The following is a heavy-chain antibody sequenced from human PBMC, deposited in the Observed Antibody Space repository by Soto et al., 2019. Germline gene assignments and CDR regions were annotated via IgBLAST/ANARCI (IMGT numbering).Heavy chain of an antibody. CDR1: GFTFSSYA. D-gene: IGHD3-3*01. Sequence: PGGSLRLSCAASGFTFSSYAMSWVRQAPGKGLEWVSAISGSGGSTYYADSVKGRFTISRDNSKNTLYLQMNSLRAEDTAVYYCAKAVAYYDFWSGYSLDAFDIWGQGTMVTVSS. V-gene: IGHV3-23*01. CDR3: AKAVAYYDFWSGYSLDAFDI. J-gene: IGHJ3*02. CDR2: ISGSGGST.